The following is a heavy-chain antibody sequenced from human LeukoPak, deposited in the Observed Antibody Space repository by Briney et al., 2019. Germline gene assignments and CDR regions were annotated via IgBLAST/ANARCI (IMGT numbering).Heavy chain of an antibody. J-gene: IGHJ4*02. CDR1: GFTFRDYT. CDR3: TDSSGYVLPDY. Sequence: GGSLRLSCSASGFTFRDYTVSWFRQAPGKGLEWVGLIRSEAYSGTTEYATSVKDRFTISRDDSNSIAYLHMNSLKTEDTAVYYCTDSSGYVLPDYWGQGTLVTVSS. D-gene: IGHD3-22*01. CDR2: IRSEAYSGTT. V-gene: IGHV3-49*03.